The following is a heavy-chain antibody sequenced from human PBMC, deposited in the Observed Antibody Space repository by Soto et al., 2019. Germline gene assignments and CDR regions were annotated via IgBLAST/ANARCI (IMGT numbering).Heavy chain of an antibody. CDR1: GDSVSRSTGA. CDR2: TYYRSKWYN. D-gene: IGHD2-15*01. CDR3: ARDLAWYCSGGSCSTYYFDY. V-gene: IGHV6-1*01. J-gene: IGHJ4*02. Sequence: SETPSHTCVISGDSVSRSTGASNWIRQSRSRGLEWVGRTYYRSKWYNDYAVSVKSRITINPDTSKNQFPLQLNSVTPEDTAVYYCARDLAWYCSGGSCSTYYFDYWGQGTLVTVSS.